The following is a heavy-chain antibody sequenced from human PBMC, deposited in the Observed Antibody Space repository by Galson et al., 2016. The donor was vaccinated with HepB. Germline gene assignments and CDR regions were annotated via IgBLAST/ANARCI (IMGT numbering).Heavy chain of an antibody. CDR2: ICYSGNT. J-gene: IGHJ5*02. V-gene: IGHV4-39*01. CDR3: ARHPERKRMTIFGVVKGPYNWFDP. CDR1: GGFISSSNNY. D-gene: IGHD3-3*01. Sequence: SETLSLTCTVSGGFISSSNNYWAWIRQPPGRGLEWIGTICYSGNTYYNPSLESRVTISVDRAKNHFSLKLRSVTAADTAVYYCARHPERKRMTIFGVVKGPYNWFDPWGQGTLVTVSS.